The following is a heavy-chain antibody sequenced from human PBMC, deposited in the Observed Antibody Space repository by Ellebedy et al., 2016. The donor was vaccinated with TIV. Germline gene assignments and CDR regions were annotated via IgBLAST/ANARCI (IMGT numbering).Heavy chain of an antibody. D-gene: IGHD3-22*01. Sequence: GESLKISXAASGFTFSSYGMHWVRQAPGKGLEWVAVIWYDGSYKYYLDSVKGRFTISRDNSKNTLYLQMNSLRVEDTAVYYCAKGVYDSSLSGLDVWGQGTTVTVSS. J-gene: IGHJ6*02. CDR1: GFTFSSYG. V-gene: IGHV3-33*06. CDR2: IWYDGSYK. CDR3: AKGVYDSSLSGLDV.